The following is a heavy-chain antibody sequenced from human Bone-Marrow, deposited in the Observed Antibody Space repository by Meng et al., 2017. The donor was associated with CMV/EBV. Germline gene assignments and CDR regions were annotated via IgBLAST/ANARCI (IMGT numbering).Heavy chain of an antibody. V-gene: IGHV4-59*01. J-gene: IGHJ5*02. CDR1: GGSISSYY. D-gene: IGHD2-2*01. CDR2: IYYSGST. CDR3: ARVGARSDHCNSTSCYGAWFDP. Sequence: ESLKISFTVPGGSISSYYWSWIRQPPGKGLEWIGYIYYSGSTNYNPSLKSRVTISVDTSTNQFSLKLSSVTAADTAVYYCARVGARSDHCNSTSCYGAWFDPWGQGTLVTVSS.